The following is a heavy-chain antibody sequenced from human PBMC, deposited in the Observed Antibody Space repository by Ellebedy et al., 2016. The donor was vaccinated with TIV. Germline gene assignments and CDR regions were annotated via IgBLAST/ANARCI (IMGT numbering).Heavy chain of an antibody. Sequence: GESLKISCEASGITVSDYFMNWVRQAPGKGLEWVSVLYKDGKSNYTDSVNGRFTVSRDNSKNTLYLQMYSMRAEDTAVYYCARDPGGGGDYGDNWFDPWGRGTVVTVSS. CDR2: LYKDGKS. CDR3: ARDPGGGGDYGDNWFDP. D-gene: IGHD4-17*01. J-gene: IGHJ5*02. V-gene: IGHV3-66*01. CDR1: GITVSDYF.